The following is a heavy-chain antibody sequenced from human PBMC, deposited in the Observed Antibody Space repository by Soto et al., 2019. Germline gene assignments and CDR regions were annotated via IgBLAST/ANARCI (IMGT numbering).Heavy chain of an antibody. CDR3: ARDYYDSSGNYDY. Sequence: SVKVSCKASGGTFSSYAISWVRQAPGQGLEWMGGIIPIFGTANYAQKFQGRVTITADESTSTAYMELSSLRSEDTAVYYCARDYYDSSGNYDYWGQGTLVTVSS. CDR2: IIPIFGTA. CDR1: GGTFSSYA. J-gene: IGHJ4*02. V-gene: IGHV1-69*13. D-gene: IGHD3-22*01.